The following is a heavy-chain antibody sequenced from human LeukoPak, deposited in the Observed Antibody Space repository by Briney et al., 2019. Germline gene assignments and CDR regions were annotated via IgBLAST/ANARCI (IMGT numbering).Heavy chain of an antibody. CDR3: ALSSSWYSDLGGTFDY. Sequence: WXXQAXXKGLEWVAVISYDGSNKYYADSVKGRFTISRDNSKNTLYLQMNSLRAEDTAVYYCALSSSWYSDLGGTFDYWGQGTLVTVSS. D-gene: IGHD6-13*01. CDR2: ISYDGSNK. V-gene: IGHV3-30*04. J-gene: IGHJ4*02.